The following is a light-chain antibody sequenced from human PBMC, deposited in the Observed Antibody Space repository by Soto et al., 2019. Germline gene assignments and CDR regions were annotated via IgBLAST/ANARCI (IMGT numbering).Light chain of an antibody. Sequence: EIVLTQSPATLSLSAVERGTLSCMASQSISSFLSWYQHKPSQAPRLLIYDASKRATGIPARFSGSGSGTDFTLTISILEAEDFGVYYGQQCSNLYTFGDGTKVDIK. CDR2: DAS. J-gene: IGKJ2*01. CDR1: QSISSF. V-gene: IGKV3-11*01. CDR3: QQCSNLYT.